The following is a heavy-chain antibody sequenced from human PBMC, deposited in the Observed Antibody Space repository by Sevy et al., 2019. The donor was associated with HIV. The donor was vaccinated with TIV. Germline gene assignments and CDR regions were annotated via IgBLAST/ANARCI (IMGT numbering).Heavy chain of an antibody. J-gene: IGHJ3*02. CDR1: GFTFSSYS. CDR3: ARGYCSGGSCYLDAFDI. V-gene: IGHV3-48*02. CDR2: ISSSSSTI. Sequence: GGSLRLSCAASGFTFSSYSMNWVRQALGKGLEWVSYISSSSSTIYYADSVKGRFTISRDNAKNSLYLQMNSLRDEDTAVYYCARGYCSGGSCYLDAFDIWGQGTMVTVSS. D-gene: IGHD2-15*01.